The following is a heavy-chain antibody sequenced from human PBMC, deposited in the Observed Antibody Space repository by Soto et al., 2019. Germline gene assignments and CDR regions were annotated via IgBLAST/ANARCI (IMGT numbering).Heavy chain of an antibody. Sequence: PRGSLRLSCAASGFTFTNYAMTWVRQAPGKGLEWVSISSGSVSVGSTNYADSVKGRFTISRDNSKNTLYLQMNSLRVEDTAVYYCAKDRDDYRNYVCEEWGKRTLVNVSS. CDR1: GFTFTNYA. CDR3: AKDRDDYRNYVCEE. J-gene: IGHJ4*02. V-gene: IGHV3-23*01. CDR2: SSGSVSVGST. D-gene: IGHD4-4*01.